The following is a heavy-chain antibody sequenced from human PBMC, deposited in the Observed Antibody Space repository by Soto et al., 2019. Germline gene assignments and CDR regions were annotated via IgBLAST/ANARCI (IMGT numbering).Heavy chain of an antibody. V-gene: IGHV1-18*04. D-gene: IGHD5-12*01. J-gene: IGHJ5*02. Sequence: QVQLVQSGAEVKKPGASVKVSCKASGYTFTSYGISWVRQAPGQVLEWMGWISVYNGNTDYAQKFQGRVTMTTDTYTSTAYMELRSLRSDDTAGYYCATSYESGFDPGGQGTLVTVSS. CDR3: ATSYESGFDP. CDR1: GYTFTSYG. CDR2: ISVYNGNT.